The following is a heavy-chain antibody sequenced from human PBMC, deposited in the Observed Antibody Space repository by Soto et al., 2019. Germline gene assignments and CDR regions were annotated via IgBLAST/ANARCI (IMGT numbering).Heavy chain of an antibody. CDR1: GGSITGYY. J-gene: IGHJ4*02. CDR3: ARESYFGSGATVVAY. Sequence: SETLSLTCTVSGGSITGYYWSWIRQPPGKGLEWIGYIYYSGTTSYNPSLYSRVTMSVDTSKNQFSLKVNSVTAADTAVYYCARESYFGSGATVVAYWGKGTLVTVSS. D-gene: IGHD3-10*01. CDR2: IYYSGTT. V-gene: IGHV4-59*01.